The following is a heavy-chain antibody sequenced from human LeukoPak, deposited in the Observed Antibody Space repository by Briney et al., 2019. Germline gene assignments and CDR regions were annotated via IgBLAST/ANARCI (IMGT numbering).Heavy chain of an antibody. CDR3: ARGRYCSSTSCYESAFDI. CDR2: IYYSGST. CDR1: GGSISSGDYY. Sequence: PSETLSLTCTVSGGSISSGDYYWSWIGQPPGKGLEWIGYIYYSGSTYYNPSLKSRVTISVDTSKNQFSLKLSSVTAADTAVYYCARGRYCSSTSCYESAFDIWGQGTMVTVSS. D-gene: IGHD2-2*01. J-gene: IGHJ3*02. V-gene: IGHV4-30-4*08.